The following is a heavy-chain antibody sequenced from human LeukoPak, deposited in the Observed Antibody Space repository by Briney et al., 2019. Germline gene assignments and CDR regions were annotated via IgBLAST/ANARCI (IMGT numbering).Heavy chain of an antibody. J-gene: IGHJ4*02. CDR2: INPNSGGT. CDR3: ARALSGSYPHFDY. D-gene: IGHD1-26*01. V-gene: IGHV1-2*02. Sequence: ASVKVSCKVSGYTLTELSVHWVRQAPGKGLDWMGWINPNSGGTNYAQKFQGRVTMTRDTSISTAYMELSRPRSDDTAVYYCARALSGSYPHFDYWGQGTLVTVSS. CDR1: GYTLTELS.